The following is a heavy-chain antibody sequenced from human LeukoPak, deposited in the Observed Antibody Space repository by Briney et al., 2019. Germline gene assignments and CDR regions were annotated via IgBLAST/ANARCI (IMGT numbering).Heavy chain of an antibody. CDR1: GFTFSSYS. V-gene: IGHV3-23*01. Sequence: GGSLRLSCAASGFTFSSYSMNWVRQAPGKGLKWVSAISGSGSNTYYADSVKGRFTISRDNSKSTLYLQMNGLRAEDTATYYCAKAFESRFGELFLDFFDYWGQGTRVIVSS. CDR3: AKAFESRFGELFLDFFDY. D-gene: IGHD3-10*01. J-gene: IGHJ4*02. CDR2: ISGSGSNT.